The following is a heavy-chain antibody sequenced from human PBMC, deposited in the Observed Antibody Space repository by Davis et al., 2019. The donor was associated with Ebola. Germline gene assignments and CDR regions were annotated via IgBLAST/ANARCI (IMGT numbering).Heavy chain of an antibody. V-gene: IGHV3-48*02. CDR2: ISSSSTI. Sequence: PGGSLRLSCAASGFTFSSYSMNWVRQAPGKGLEWVSYISSSSTIYYADSVKGRFTISRDNAKNSLYLQMNSLRDEDTAVYYCARVATTVTIRIDYWGQGTLVTVSS. D-gene: IGHD4-17*01. J-gene: IGHJ4*02. CDR1: GFTFSSYS. CDR3: ARVATTVTIRIDY.